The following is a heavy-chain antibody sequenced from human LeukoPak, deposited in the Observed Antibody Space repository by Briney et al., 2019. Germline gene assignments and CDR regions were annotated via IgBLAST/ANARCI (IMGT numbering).Heavy chain of an antibody. CDR1: GRYLSRGSYY. J-gene: IGHJ4*02. Sequence: PTDTLSLACNVSGRYLSRGSYYRCWSRQPAGKGLEWIVRLYTSWSTNYNPSLNRRVTVSVDTSKNRCSPRLNSVTAADTAVYYCAIGPTYCSSSRCLQGEWGQGTLVTVSS. CDR2: LYTSWST. V-gene: IGHV4-61*02. CDR3: AIGPTYCSSSRCLQGE. D-gene: IGHD2-2*01.